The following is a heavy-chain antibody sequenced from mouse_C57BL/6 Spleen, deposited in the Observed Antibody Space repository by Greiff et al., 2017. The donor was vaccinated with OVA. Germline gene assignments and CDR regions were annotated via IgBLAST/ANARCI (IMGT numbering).Heavy chain of an antibody. V-gene: IGHV1-42*01. CDR2: INPSTGGT. Sequence: EVQLQESGPELVKPGASVKISCKASGYSFTGYYMNWVKQSPEKSLEWIGEINPSTGGTTYNQKFKAKATLTVDKSSSTAYMQLESLTSEDSAVYYCARYEGYAMDYWGQGTSVTVSS. CDR1: GYSFTGYY. D-gene: IGHD2-3*01. J-gene: IGHJ4*01. CDR3: ARYEGYAMDY.